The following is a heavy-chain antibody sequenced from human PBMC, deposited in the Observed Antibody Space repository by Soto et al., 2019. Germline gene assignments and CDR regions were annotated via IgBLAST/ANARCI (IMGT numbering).Heavy chain of an antibody. CDR2: SKNKADSYTT. D-gene: IGHD3-10*01. J-gene: IGHJ4*02. CDR1: GFTFSDHY. CDR3: TVWGSGNDFGAA. Sequence: EAQLVESGGGLVQPGGSLRLSCAASGFTFSDHYMDWFRQAPGKGLEWVGRSKNKADSYTTEYATSVKGRFTISRDGSKNSLFLQMNSLKTEDTAVYYCTVWGSGNDFGAAWGQGILVTVSS. V-gene: IGHV3-72*01.